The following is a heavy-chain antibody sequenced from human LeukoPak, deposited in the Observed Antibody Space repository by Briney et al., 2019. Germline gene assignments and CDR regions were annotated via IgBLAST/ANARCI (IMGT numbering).Heavy chain of an antibody. J-gene: IGHJ4*02. CDR1: GFTFSSYA. CDR2: ISGNCGST. Sequence: GGSLRLSCAASGFTFSSYAMSWVRQAPGKGLEWVSAISGNCGSTYYADAVKGRFTISGDNSKNTLYLQMNSLRAEDTAVYYCAKDPGYSSGWPVFDYWGQGTLVTVSS. D-gene: IGHD6-19*01. CDR3: AKDPGYSSGWPVFDY. V-gene: IGHV3-23*01.